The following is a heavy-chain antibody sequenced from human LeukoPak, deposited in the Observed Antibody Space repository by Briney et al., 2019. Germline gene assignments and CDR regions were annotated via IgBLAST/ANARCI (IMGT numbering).Heavy chain of an antibody. CDR3: AKGGQWFGESSKYYYYYYMDV. J-gene: IGHJ6*03. D-gene: IGHD3-10*01. Sequence: PGGSLRLSCAASGFTFSSYAMSWVRQAPGKGLEWVANIKQDGSEKYYVDSVKGRFTISRDNSKNTLYLKMNSLRAEDTAVYYCAKGGQWFGESSKYYYYYYMDVWGKGTTVTVSS. CDR2: IKQDGSEK. V-gene: IGHV3-7*03. CDR1: GFTFSSYA.